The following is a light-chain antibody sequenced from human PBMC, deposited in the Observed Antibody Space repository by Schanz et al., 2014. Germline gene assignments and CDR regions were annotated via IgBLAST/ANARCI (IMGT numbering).Light chain of an antibody. V-gene: IGKV4-1*01. Sequence: DIVMTQSPDSLAVSLGERATINCKSSQSVLYSSHNKNYLAWYQQKPGQPPKLLIYWASTRESGVPDRFSGSGSGTDFTLTISSLQAEDVAVYYCQQYYSSLSFGPGTKVEIK. CDR3: QQYYSSLS. CDR2: WAS. CDR1: QSVLYSSHNKNY. J-gene: IGKJ3*01.